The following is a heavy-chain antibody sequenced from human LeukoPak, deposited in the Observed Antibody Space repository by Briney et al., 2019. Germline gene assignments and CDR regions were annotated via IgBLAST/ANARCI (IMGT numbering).Heavy chain of an antibody. CDR2: IKQDGSEK. D-gene: IGHD3-10*01. Sequence: LPGGSLRLSCAASGFTFSSYWMSWVRQAPGKGLEWVANIKQDGSEKYYVDSVKGRFTISKDNAKNSLYLQMNSLRAEDTAVYYCARDLSRSLSMIRGLIQHREFDFWGRGTLVTVSS. J-gene: IGHJ4*02. V-gene: IGHV3-7*01. CDR1: GFTFSSYW. CDR3: ARDLSRSLSMIRGLIQHREFDF.